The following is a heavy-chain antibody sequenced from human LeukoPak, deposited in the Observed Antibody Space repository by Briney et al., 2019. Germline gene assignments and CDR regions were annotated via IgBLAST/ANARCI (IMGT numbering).Heavy chain of an antibody. J-gene: IGHJ5*02. CDR1: GGSISSGDYY. D-gene: IGHD3-22*01. CDR3: ARDHYDSSGYYHWFDP. V-gene: IGHV4-30-4*01. CDR2: IYYSGST. Sequence: SQTLSFTCTVSGGSISSGDYYWSWIRQPPGKGLEWIGYIYYSGSTYYNPSLKSRVTISVDTSKNQFSLKLSSVTAADTAVYYCARDHYDSSGYYHWFDPWGQGTLVTVSS.